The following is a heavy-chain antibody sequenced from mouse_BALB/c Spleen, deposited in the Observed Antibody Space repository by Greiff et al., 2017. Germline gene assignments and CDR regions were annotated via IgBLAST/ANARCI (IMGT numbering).Heavy chain of an antibody. CDR2: IDPANGNT. CDR3: AGAMDY. J-gene: IGHJ4*01. V-gene: IGHV14-3*02. CDR1: GFNIKDTY. Sequence: VQLQQSGAELVKPGASVKLSCTASGFNIKDTYMHWVKQRPEQGLEWIGRIDPANGNTKYDPKFQGKATITADTSSNTAYLQLSSLTSEDTAVYYWAGAMDYWGQGTSVTVSS.